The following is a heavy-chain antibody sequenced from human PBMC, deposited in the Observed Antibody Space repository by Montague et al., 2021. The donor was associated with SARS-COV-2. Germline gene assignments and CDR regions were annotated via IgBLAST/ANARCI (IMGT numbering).Heavy chain of an antibody. CDR2: IYYSGSS. Sequence: SETLSLTCTVSGGSISSSSYYWVWLPQRPGQGLDWIRCIYYSGSSNSSLSLRIRITISVATSKCHLSLKMASVTAADTSVYSCVRSRAERYFDWTKFDAHVKPYDFDYWGQGTLVTVSS. CDR1: GGSISSSSYY. V-gene: IGHV4-39*02. D-gene: IGHD3-9*01. J-gene: IGHJ4*02. CDR3: VRSRAERYFDWTKFDAHVKPYDFDY.